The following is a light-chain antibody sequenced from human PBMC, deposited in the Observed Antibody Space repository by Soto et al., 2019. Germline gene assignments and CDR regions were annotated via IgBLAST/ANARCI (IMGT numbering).Light chain of an antibody. V-gene: IGKV1-5*03. CDR1: ESISTW. CDR3: QQYNSWLS. J-gene: IGKJ4*01. Sequence: QMTQSPSTLSAFIGDRVTITCRANESISTWLAWSQQKPGKAPKLLIYTVSTLESGVPSRFSGSGSGTEFTLTICRLHPDDLGTHYWQQYNSWLSFGGGTTVEIK. CDR2: TVS.